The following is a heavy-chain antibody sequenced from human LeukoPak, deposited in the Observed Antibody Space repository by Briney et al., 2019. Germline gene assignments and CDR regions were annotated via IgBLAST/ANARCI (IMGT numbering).Heavy chain of an antibody. V-gene: IGHV4-34*01. CDR2: INHSGST. D-gene: IGHD1-26*01. CDR3: ARQMGRRRGGFDP. Sequence: SETLSLTCAVYGGSFSGYYWSWIRQPPGKGLEWIGEINHSGSTNYNPSLKSRVTISVDTSKNQSSLKLSSVTAADTAVYYCARQMGRRRGGFDPWGQGTLVTVSS. CDR1: GGSFSGYY. J-gene: IGHJ5*02.